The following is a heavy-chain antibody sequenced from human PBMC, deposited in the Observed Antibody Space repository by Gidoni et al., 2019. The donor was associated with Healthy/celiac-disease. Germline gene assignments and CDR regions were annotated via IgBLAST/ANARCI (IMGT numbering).Heavy chain of an antibody. CDR1: GFTFSRYS. CDR3: ARDFMATISGAMWFDP. J-gene: IGHJ5*02. CDR2: ISSSSSYI. Sequence: EVQLVESGGGLVKPGGSLRLSCAASGFTFSRYSMNWVRQAPGKGLEWVSSISSSSSYIYYADSVKGRFTISRDNAKNSLYLQMNSLRAEDTAVYYCARDFMATISGAMWFDPWGQGTLVTVSS. D-gene: IGHD5-12*01. V-gene: IGHV3-21*01.